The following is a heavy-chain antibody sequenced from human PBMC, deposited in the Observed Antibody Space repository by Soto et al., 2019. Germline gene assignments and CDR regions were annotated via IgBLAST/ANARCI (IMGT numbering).Heavy chain of an antibody. J-gene: IGHJ5*02. CDR1: GFTFSSYA. Sequence: GGSLRLSCAASGFTFSSYAMSWVRQAPGKGLEWVSAISGSGGSTYYADSVKGRFTISRDNSKNTLYLQMNSLRAEDTAVYYCARDGFSGGSCYNFVANWFDPWGQGTLVTVSS. V-gene: IGHV3-23*01. CDR3: ARDGFSGGSCYNFVANWFDP. D-gene: IGHD2-15*01. CDR2: ISGSGGST.